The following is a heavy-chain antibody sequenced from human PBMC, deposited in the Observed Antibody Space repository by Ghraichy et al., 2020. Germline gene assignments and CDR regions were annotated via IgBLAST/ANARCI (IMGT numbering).Heavy chain of an antibody. J-gene: IGHJ3*02. V-gene: IGHV1-18*04. D-gene: IGHD6-19*01. CDR3: ARDKYSSDPDAFDI. CDR2: ISAYNGNT. CDR1: GYTFTSYG. Sequence: ASVKVSCKASGYTFTSYGISWVRQAPGQGLEWMGWISAYNGNTNYAQKLQGRVTMTTDTSTSTAYMELRSLRSDDTAVYYCARDKYSSDPDAFDIWGQGTMVTVSS.